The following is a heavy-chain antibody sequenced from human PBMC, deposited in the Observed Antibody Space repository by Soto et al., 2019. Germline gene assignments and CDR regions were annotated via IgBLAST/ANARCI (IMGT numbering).Heavy chain of an antibody. D-gene: IGHD2-2*01. V-gene: IGHV3-66*01. CDR3: ARDNYQLLSGDAFDI. CDR1: GFTVGSIY. CDR2: IYSGGST. J-gene: IGHJ3*02. Sequence: PGRSLRLSRGAAGFTVGSIYVRRVRQAPRKGLEWVSVIYSGGSTYYADSVKGRFTISRDNAKNTLYLQMNSLRAEDTAVYYCARDNYQLLSGDAFDIWGQRTMGTVSS.